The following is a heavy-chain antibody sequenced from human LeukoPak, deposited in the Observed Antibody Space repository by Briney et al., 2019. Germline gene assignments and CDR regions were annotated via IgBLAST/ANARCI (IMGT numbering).Heavy chain of an antibody. Sequence: GGSLRLSCAASGFTFSSYWMHWVRQAPGKGLVWVSRINSDGRSTSYADSVKGRFTISRGNAKNTLYLQMNSLRAEDTAVYYCARPRNDILSGFHYYYGMDVWGQGTTVTVSS. V-gene: IGHV3-74*01. CDR2: INSDGRST. J-gene: IGHJ6*02. CDR1: GFTFSSYW. CDR3: ARPRNDILSGFHYYYGMDV. D-gene: IGHD3-9*01.